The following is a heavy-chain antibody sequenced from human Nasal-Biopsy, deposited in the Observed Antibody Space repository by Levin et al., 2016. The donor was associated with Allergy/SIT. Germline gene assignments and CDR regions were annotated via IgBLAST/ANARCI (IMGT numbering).Heavy chain of an antibody. Sequence: GESLKISCAASGFALSDFWMHWVRQVPGKGLEWVSRINPDGSITTYADSVKGRFTISRDNAKNTVYLQMSSLRAEDTAVYYCARAMLDYIGRDHWGQGTLVTVSS. CDR3: ARAMLDYIGRDH. CDR2: INPDGSIT. CDR1: GFALSDFW. V-gene: IGHV3-74*01. D-gene: IGHD4-11*01. J-gene: IGHJ4*02.